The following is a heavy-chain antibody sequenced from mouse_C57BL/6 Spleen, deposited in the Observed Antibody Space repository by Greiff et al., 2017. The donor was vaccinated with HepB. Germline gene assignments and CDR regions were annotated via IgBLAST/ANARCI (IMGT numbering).Heavy chain of an antibody. CDR3: ARDRGGNYYFDY. J-gene: IGHJ2*01. CDR1: GFTFSSYA. V-gene: IGHV5-4*01. Sequence: EVQLQQSGGGLVKPGGSLKLSCAASGFTFSSYAMSWVRQTPEKRLEWVATISDGGSYTYYPDNVKGRFTISRDNAKNNLYLQMSHLKSEDTAMYYCARDRGGNYYFDYWGQGTTLTVSS. D-gene: IGHD2-1*01. CDR2: ISDGGSYT.